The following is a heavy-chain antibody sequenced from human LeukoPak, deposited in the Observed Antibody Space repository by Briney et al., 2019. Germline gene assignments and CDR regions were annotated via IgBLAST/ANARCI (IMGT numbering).Heavy chain of an antibody. D-gene: IGHD4-17*01. Sequence: GGSLRLSCAASGFTFSSYAMSCVRQVAGEGLEWVSAISGSGGSTYYADSVKGRFTISRDNSKNTLYLQMNSLRAEDTAVYYCARDLGYGDYFYYWGQGTLVTVSS. J-gene: IGHJ4*02. CDR3: ARDLGYGDYFYY. V-gene: IGHV3-23*01. CDR2: ISGSGGST. CDR1: GFTFSSYA.